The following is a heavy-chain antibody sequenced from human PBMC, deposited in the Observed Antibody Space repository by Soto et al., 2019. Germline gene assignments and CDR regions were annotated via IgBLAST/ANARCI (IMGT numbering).Heavy chain of an antibody. V-gene: IGHV4-39*07. J-gene: IGHJ4*02. CDR2: IYYSGST. CDR3: ARDRGIAAAGS. D-gene: IGHD6-13*01. CDR1: GGSISSSSYY. Sequence: SETLSLTCTVSGGSISSSSYYWGWIRQPPGKGLEWIGNIYYSGSTFYNPSLKSRVTISVDKSENQFSLKLTSVTAADTAVYYCARDRGIAAAGSWGQGILVTVSS.